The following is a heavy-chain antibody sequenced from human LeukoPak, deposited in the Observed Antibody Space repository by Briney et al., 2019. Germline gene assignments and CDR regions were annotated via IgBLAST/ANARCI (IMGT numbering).Heavy chain of an antibody. CDR3: AREVGYWFDP. V-gene: IGHV3-7*01. J-gene: IGHJ5*02. CDR1: GCTFSSCW. Sequence: GGSLRLSCPASGCTFSSCWMSWVRQAPGKGLEGVANIKQDGSEIYYVDSVKGRFTISRDNAKNSLYLQMNSRRAEDTAVYYCAREVGYWFDPWGQGTLVTVSS. CDR2: IKQDGSEI. D-gene: IGHD1-26*01.